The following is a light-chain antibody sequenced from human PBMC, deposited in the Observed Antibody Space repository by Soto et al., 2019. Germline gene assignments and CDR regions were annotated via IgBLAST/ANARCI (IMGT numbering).Light chain of an antibody. J-gene: IGLJ1*01. Sequence: QLVLTQPASVSGSPGQSNTISCTGTSSYVGGYNYVSWYQQHPGKAPKLMIYEVSNRPSGVSNRFSGSKSGNTASLTISGLQAEDEADYYCSSYITTSTRVFGTGTKLTVL. CDR3: SSYITTSTRV. V-gene: IGLV2-14*01. CDR1: SSYVGGYNY. CDR2: EVS.